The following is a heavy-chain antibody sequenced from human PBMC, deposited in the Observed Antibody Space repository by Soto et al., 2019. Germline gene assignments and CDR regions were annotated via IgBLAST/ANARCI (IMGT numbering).Heavy chain of an antibody. D-gene: IGHD4-4*01. J-gene: IGHJ6*02. CDR2: ISGSGGST. CDR3: AKGFSNYYYYGMDV. V-gene: IGHV3-23*01. CDR1: GFTFSSYA. Sequence: GSLRLSFAASGFTFSSYAMSWVRQAPGKGLEWVSAISGSGGSTYYADSVKGRFTISRDNSKNTLYLQMNSLRAEDTAVYYCAKGFSNYYYYGMDVWGQGTTVTVSS.